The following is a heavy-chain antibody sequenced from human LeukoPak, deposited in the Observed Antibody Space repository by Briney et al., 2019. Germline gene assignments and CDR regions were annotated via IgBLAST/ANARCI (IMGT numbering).Heavy chain of an antibody. CDR2: IIPIFGTT. CDR3: ARGRGYCSGGSCYSRWFDP. Sequence: SVKVSCKASGGTFSSYAISWVRQAPGQGLEWMGGIIPIFGTTNYAQKFQGRVTITADESTSTACMELSSLRSEDTAVYYCARGRGYCSGGSCYSRWFDPWGQGTLVTVSS. V-gene: IGHV1-69*01. J-gene: IGHJ5*02. D-gene: IGHD2-15*01. CDR1: GGTFSSYA.